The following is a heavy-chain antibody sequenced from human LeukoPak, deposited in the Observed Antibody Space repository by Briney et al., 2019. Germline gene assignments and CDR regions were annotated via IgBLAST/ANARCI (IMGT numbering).Heavy chain of an antibody. V-gene: IGHV3-7*03. CDR2: IKQDGSEK. J-gene: IGHJ4*02. CDR3: AKDSYYDSSGYLDY. CDR1: GFTFSSYW. D-gene: IGHD3-22*01. Sequence: GGSLRLSCAASGFTFSSYWMSWVRQAPGKGLEWVANIKQDGSEKYYVDSVKGRFTISRDNAKNSLYLQMNSLRAEDMALYYCAKDSYYDSSGYLDYWGQGTLVTVSS.